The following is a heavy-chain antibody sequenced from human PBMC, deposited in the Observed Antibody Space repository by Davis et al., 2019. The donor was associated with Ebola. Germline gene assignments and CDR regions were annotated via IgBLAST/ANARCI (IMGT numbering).Heavy chain of an antibody. J-gene: IGHJ6*02. V-gene: IGHV4-59*12. CDR2: IYYSGST. Sequence: MPSETLSLTCTVSGGSISSYYWSWIRQPPGKGLEWIGYIYYSGSTNYNPSLKSRVTISVDTSKNQFSLKLSSVTAADTAVYYCARSSYTVTTEGYYYYGMDVWGQGTTVTVSS. CDR1: GGSISSYY. D-gene: IGHD4-11*01. CDR3: ARSSYTVTTEGYYYYGMDV.